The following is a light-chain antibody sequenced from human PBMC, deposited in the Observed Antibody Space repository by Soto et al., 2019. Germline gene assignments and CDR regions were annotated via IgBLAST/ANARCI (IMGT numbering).Light chain of an antibody. CDR3: QHRSNWPIT. Sequence: EIVLTQSPATLSLSPGERANLSCRASQSVSSYLDCYQQRPGQAPRRLIYDASNRAPGIPARFSGSGSGTDFTLTISSLEPEDFAVYYCQHRSNWPITFGGGTRVEIK. CDR1: QSVSSY. J-gene: IGKJ4*01. CDR2: DAS. V-gene: IGKV3-11*01.